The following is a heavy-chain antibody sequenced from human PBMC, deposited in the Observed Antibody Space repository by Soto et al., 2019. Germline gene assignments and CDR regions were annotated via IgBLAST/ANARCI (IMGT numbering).Heavy chain of an antibody. CDR1: GGSISSYY. Sequence: PSETLSLTCTVSGGSISSYYWSWIRQPPGKGLEWIGYIYYSGSTNYNPSLKSRVTISVDTSKNQFSLKLSSVTAADTAVYYCARDDVYGMDVWGQGTTVTVSS. J-gene: IGHJ6*02. V-gene: IGHV4-59*01. CDR2: IYYSGST. CDR3: ARDDVYGMDV.